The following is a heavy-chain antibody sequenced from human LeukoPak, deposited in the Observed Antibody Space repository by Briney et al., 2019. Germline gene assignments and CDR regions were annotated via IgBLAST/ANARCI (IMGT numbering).Heavy chain of an antibody. V-gene: IGHV4-61*01. J-gene: IGHJ5*02. Sequence: PSETLSLTCTVSGASVSSASYWSWIRQPPGKGVEWIAHIYNGVNTNYNPSLKSRVTISVDTSKNQFSLRLNSVTAADAAVYYCARSRAFNSGAFDPWGQGSLVTVSS. D-gene: IGHD1-26*01. CDR3: ARSRAFNSGAFDP. CDR2: IYNGVNT. CDR1: GASVSSASY.